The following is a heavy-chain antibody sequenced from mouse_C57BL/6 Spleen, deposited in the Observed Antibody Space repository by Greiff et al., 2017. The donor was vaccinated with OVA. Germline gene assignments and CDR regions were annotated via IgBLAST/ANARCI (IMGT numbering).Heavy chain of an antibody. CDR3: ALYYTDY. D-gene: IGHD2-1*01. Sequence: VQLQQPGAELVKPGASVKLSCKASGYTFTSYWMQWVKQRPGQGLEWIGEIDPSDSYTNYNQKFKGKATLTVDTSSSTAYMQLSSLTSEDSAVYYCALYYTDYWGQGTTLTVSS. V-gene: IGHV1-50*01. J-gene: IGHJ2*01. CDR1: GYTFTSYW. CDR2: IDPSDSYT.